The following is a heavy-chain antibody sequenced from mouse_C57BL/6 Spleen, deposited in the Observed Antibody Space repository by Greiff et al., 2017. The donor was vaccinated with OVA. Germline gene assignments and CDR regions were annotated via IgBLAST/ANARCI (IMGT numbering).Heavy chain of an antibody. CDR3: ARRDYDFFAY. V-gene: IGHV3-6*01. J-gene: IGHJ3*01. CDR2: ISYDGSN. Sequence: EVQVVESGPGLVKPSQSLSLTCSVTGYSITSGYYWNWIRQFPGNKLEWMGYISYDGSNNYNPSLKNRISITRDTSKNQFFLKLNSVTTEDTATYYCARRDYDFFAYWGQGTLVTVSA. CDR1: GYSITSGYY. D-gene: IGHD2-4*01.